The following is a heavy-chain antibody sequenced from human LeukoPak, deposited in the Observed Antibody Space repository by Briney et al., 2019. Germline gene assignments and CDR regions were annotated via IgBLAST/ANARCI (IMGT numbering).Heavy chain of an antibody. J-gene: IGHJ4*02. Sequence: GGSLRLSCAASGFTFDDYAMHWVRQAPGKGLEWVSLISGDGGSTYYADSVKGRFTISRDNSKNSLYLQMNSLRTEDTALYYCAEDIFPTYYDFWSGWLDYWGQGTLVTVSS. V-gene: IGHV3-43*02. CDR1: GFTFDDYA. CDR3: AEDIFPTYYDFWSGWLDY. D-gene: IGHD3-3*01. CDR2: ISGDGGST.